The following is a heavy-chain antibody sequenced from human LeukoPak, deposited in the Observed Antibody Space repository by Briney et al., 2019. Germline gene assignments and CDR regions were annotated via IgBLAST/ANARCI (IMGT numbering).Heavy chain of an antibody. D-gene: IGHD5-18*01. CDR1: GFTVSSNY. CDR3: ARAPDTEFDY. J-gene: IGHJ4*02. V-gene: IGHV3-53*01. CDR2: IYSGGST. Sequence: GGSLRLSCAASGFTVSSNYMSWVRQAPGEGLEWVSVIYSGGSTYYADSVKGRFTISRDNSKNTLYLQMNSLRAEDTAVYYCARAPDTEFDYWGQGTLVTVSS.